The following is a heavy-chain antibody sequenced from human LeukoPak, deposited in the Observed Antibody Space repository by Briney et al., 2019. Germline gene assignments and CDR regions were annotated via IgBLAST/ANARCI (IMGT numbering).Heavy chain of an antibody. CDR3: AKDLSNYYYYYGMDV. V-gene: IGHV3-23*01. CDR2: ISGSGGST. CDR1: GFTFSSYA. Sequence: GGSLRLSCAASGFTFSSYAMSWVRQAPGKGLEWVSAISGSGGSTYYADSVKGRFTISRDNSKNTLYLQMNSLRAEDTAVYYCAKDLSNYYYYYGMDVWGKGTTVTVSS. J-gene: IGHJ6*04.